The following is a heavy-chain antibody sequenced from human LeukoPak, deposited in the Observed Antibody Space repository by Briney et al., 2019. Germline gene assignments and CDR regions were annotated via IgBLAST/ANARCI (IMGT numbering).Heavy chain of an antibody. V-gene: IGHV4-61*05. D-gene: IGHD6-19*01. CDR3: ARGSYSSGWYVSDY. CDR1: GGSISSSSYY. Sequence: PSETLSLTCTVSGGSISSSSYYWGWIRQPPGKGLEWIGYIYYSGSTNYNPSLKSRVTISVDTSKNQFSLKLRSVTAADTAVYYCARGSYSSGWYVSDYWGQGTLVTVSS. J-gene: IGHJ4*02. CDR2: IYYSGST.